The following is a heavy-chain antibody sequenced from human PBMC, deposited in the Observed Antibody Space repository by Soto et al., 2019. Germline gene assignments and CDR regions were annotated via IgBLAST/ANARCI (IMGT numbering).Heavy chain of an antibody. CDR3: VRGNYEKSIDY. J-gene: IGHJ4*02. CDR1: GDSVSSNIAT. Sequence: SQTLSRTCAISGDSVSSNIATWNWIRPSPSRGLEWPGRTYYRSQWYYDYALSVKSRVSINPDTSENQFSLQLNSLTPEDSGIYFCVRGNYEKSIDYRGQGTRVTVSS. V-gene: IGHV6-1*01. D-gene: IGHD3-16*01. CDR2: TYYRSQWYY.